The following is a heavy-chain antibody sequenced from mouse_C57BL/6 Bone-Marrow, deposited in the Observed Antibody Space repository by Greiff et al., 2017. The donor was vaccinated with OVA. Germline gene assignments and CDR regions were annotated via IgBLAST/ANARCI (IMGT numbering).Heavy chain of an antibody. D-gene: IGHD2-5*01. CDR3: AKASYSNYNVDFDY. Sequence: QVQLQQSGPELVKPGASVKISCKASGYAFRSSWMNWVKQRPGKGLEWIGRIYPGDGDTNYNGKFKGKATLTADKSSSTAYMQLSSLTSEDSAVYVCAKASYSNYNVDFDYWGQGTTLTVSS. CDR2: IYPGDGDT. CDR1: GYAFRSSW. J-gene: IGHJ2*01. V-gene: IGHV1-82*01.